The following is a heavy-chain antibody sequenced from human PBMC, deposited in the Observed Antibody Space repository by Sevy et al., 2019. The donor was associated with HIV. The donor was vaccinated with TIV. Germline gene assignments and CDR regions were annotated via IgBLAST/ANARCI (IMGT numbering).Heavy chain of an antibody. CDR3: ARSSTYDYVWGSPCDY. V-gene: IGHV3-11*06. CDR1: GFTFSDYY. Sequence: GGSLRLSCAASGFTFSDYYMSWIRQAPGKGLEWVSYISSSSSYTNYADSVKGRFTTSRDNAKNSRYLQMNSLRAEDTAVYYCARSSTYDYVWGSPCDYWGQGTLVTVSS. D-gene: IGHD3-16*01. J-gene: IGHJ4*02. CDR2: ISSSSSYT.